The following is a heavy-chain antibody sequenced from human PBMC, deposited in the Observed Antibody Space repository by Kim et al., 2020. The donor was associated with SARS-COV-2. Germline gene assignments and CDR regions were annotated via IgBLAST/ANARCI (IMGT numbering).Heavy chain of an antibody. V-gene: IGHV4-31*03. D-gene: IGHD3-22*01. CDR2: IYYSGST. J-gene: IGHJ4*02. CDR1: GGSISSGDYY. CDR3: ARVPYYYDSSGYYYQASFDY. Sequence: SETLSLTCTVSGGSISSGDYYWSWIRQHPGKGLEWIGYIYYSGSTYYNPSLKSRLTISVQTSKNQFSLRLSSVTAADTAVYYCARVPYYYDSSGYYYQASFDYWGQGTLVTVSS.